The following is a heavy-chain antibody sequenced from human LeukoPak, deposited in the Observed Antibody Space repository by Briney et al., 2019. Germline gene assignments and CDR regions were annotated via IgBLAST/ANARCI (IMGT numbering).Heavy chain of an antibody. D-gene: IGHD3-3*01. V-gene: IGHV4-61*01. CDR3: ARALITTHWYLDL. J-gene: IGHJ2*01. CDR2: IYYSGST. CDR1: GGSISSGSYY. Sequence: PSETLSLTCTVSGGSISSGSYYWSWIRQPPGKGLEWIGYIYYSGSTNYNPSLKSRVTISVDTSKNQFSLKLSSVTAADTAVYYCARALITTHWYLDLWGRGTLVTVSS.